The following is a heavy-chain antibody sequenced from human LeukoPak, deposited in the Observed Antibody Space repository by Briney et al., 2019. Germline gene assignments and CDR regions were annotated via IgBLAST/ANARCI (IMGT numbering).Heavy chain of an antibody. CDR2: IYYSGST. J-gene: IGHJ4*02. V-gene: IGHV4-39*02. D-gene: IGHD4-23*01. CDR3: AREGYGGNYRFDY. CDR1: GGSISSTIYY. Sequence: PSETLSLTCTVSGGSISSTIYYWGWIRQPPGKGLEWIGSIYYSGSTYYNPSLKSPVTMSVDTSQNQLSLKLSSVTAADTAVYFCAREGYGGNYRFDYWGQGILVTVSS.